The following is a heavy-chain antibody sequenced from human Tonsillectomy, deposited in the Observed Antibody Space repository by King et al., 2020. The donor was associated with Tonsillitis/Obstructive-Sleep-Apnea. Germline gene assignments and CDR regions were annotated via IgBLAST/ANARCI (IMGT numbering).Heavy chain of an antibody. Sequence: VQLVESGVGLVQPGGSLKLSCAASGFPFSGSAMYWVRQAPGKGLEGGGRIRSKVNCYATAYTASVKGRFTSSRDDLKKTAYLQMNSLKIEDTAMYYCTRPNWDSNRSDHWGQGTLVTVSS. V-gene: IGHV3-73*02. J-gene: IGHJ5*02. CDR2: IRSKVNCYAT. CDR1: GFPFSGSA. D-gene: IGHD2/OR15-2a*01. CDR3: TRPNWDSNRSDH.